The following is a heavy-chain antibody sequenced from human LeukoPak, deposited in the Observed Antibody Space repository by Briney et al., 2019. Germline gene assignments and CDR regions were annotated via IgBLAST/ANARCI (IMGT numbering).Heavy chain of an antibody. D-gene: IGHD6-19*01. CDR3: ARVATIAVAGTVPDYFNF. CDR2: INPNSGGT. V-gene: IGHV1-2*02. J-gene: IGHJ4*02. CDR1: GYTFTDYY. Sequence: GASVKVSCKASGYTFTDYYLHWVRQAPGQGLEWMGWINPNSGGTTYAQKFQGRVTVTRDTSISTAHMELSRLRSDDTAVCYCARVATIAVAGTVPDYFNFWGQGTPVTVSS.